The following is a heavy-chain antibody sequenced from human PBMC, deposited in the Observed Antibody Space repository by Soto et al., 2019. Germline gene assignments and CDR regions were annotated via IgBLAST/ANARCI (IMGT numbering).Heavy chain of an antibody. Sequence: QVQLQQWGAGLLKPSETLSLTCAVYGGSFSGYYWSWIRQPPRKGLEWIGEINHSGSTNYNPSLKSRVTISVDTSKNQFSLKLSSVTAADTAVYYCARALGLYYYDSSGFLDYWGQGTLVTVSS. CDR3: ARALGLYYYDSSGFLDY. V-gene: IGHV4-34*01. CDR2: INHSGST. J-gene: IGHJ4*02. D-gene: IGHD3-22*01. CDR1: GGSFSGYY.